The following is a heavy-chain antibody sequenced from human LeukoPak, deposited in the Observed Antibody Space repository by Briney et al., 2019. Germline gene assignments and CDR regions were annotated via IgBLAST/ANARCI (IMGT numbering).Heavy chain of an antibody. V-gene: IGHV3-7*01. CDR1: GFTFSSYG. D-gene: IGHD6-19*01. CDR3: AREGGSGWYSGWFDP. Sequence: GGSLRLSCAASGFTFSSYGMYWVRQAPGRGLEWVANINPDGTEKRYVDSVKGRFTISRDNAKNSLYVQMNSLRAEDTALYYCAREGGSGWYSGWFDPWGQGTQVTVSS. CDR2: INPDGTEK. J-gene: IGHJ5*02.